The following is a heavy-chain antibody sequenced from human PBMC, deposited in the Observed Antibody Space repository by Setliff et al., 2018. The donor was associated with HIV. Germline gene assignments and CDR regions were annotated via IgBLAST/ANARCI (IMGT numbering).Heavy chain of an antibody. J-gene: IGHJ3*02. CDR1: GDSISSSNW. CDR3: ARDTNYGDNIWAFDM. D-gene: IGHD4-17*01. Sequence: SETLSLTCAVSGDSISSSNWWNWVRQPPGKGLEWIGEIHHGGTTNYNPSLKSRLSILLDKSNDQLSLKVTSVTAADTAVYYCARDTNYGDNIWAFDMWGQGTKVTVSS. CDR2: IHHGGTT. V-gene: IGHV4-4*02.